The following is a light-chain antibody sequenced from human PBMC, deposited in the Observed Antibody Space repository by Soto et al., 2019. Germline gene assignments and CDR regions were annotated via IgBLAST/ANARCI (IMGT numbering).Light chain of an antibody. V-gene: IGLV4-69*01. J-gene: IGLJ2*01. Sequence: QLALTQSPSASASLGASVNLTGTLSSGHSSYAIAWHQQQPEKGPRYLMKLNSDGSHSKGDGIPDRFSGSSSGAERYLTISSLQSEDEADYYCQTWGTGIPGVFGGGTKLTVL. CDR2: LNSDGSH. CDR3: QTWGTGIPGV. CDR1: SGHSSYA.